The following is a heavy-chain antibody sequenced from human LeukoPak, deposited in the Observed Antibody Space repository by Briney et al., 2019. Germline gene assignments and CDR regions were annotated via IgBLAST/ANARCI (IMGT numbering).Heavy chain of an antibody. D-gene: IGHD3-9*01. CDR2: IYYSGST. V-gene: IGHV4-59*01. J-gene: IGHJ4*02. CDR3: ARAADYDILTGYSYYFDY. Sequence: PSETLSLTCTVSGGSMSSYHWNWIRQPPGKRLEWIGDIYYSGSTNYNPSLKSRVTISVDTSKNQFSLKLSSVTAADTAVYYCARAADYDILTGYSYYFDYWGQGTRVTVSS. CDR1: GGSMSSYH.